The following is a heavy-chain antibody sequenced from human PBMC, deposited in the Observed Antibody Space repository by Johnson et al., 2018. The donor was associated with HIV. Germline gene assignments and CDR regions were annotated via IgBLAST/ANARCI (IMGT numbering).Heavy chain of an antibody. CDR3: ASPTSGYSGVKAFDI. CDR1: GFTFDDFG. CDR2: ISSSGTTI. Sequence: VQLVESWGSVERPGGSLRLSCVASGFTFDDFGMSWVRQAPGKGLEWVSYISSSGTTIYYADSVKGRFTISRDNAKNSLYLQRNSLRAEDSAVYYCASPTSGYSGVKAFDIWGHGTMVTVSS. V-gene: IGHV3-48*03. D-gene: IGHD3-22*01. J-gene: IGHJ3*02.